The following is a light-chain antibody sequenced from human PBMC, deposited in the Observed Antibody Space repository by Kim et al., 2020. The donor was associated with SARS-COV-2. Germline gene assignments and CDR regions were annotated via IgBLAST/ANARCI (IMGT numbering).Light chain of an antibody. Sequence: QSALTQPASVSGSPGQSITISCTGTTTDVGRFASVSWYQQHPGKAPKLIIYDVNKRPSGVSDRFSGSKSANTASLTISGLQAEDEAAYYCSSKATNPELLLFGGGTQLTVL. CDR1: TTDVGRFAS. CDR3: SSKATNPELLL. CDR2: DVN. V-gene: IGLV2-14*03. J-gene: IGLJ2*01.